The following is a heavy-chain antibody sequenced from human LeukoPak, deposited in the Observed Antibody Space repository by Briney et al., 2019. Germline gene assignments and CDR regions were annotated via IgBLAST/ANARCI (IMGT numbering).Heavy chain of an antibody. CDR3: VKETGITGAGDC. V-gene: IGHV3-23*01. CDR2: ISGRGDSA. Sequence: GGSLTLSCAVSGLNFKFYAMSWVRQAPGKGLEWVSGISGRGDSADYADSVKGRFTISRDNSKNTLYLQMNDLRPEDTAVYYCVKETGITGAGDCWGQGTLVTVSS. CDR1: GLNFKFYA. J-gene: IGHJ4*02. D-gene: IGHD1-20*01.